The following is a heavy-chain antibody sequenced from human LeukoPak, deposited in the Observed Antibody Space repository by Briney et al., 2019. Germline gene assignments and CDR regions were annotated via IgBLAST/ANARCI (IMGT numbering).Heavy chain of an antibody. CDR1: GDSVSRNTAG. CDR2: TYYRSKWYS. J-gene: IGHJ4*02. D-gene: IGHD6-13*01. Sequence: SQTLSLTCAISGDSVSRNTAGWNWIRQSPSRGLEWLGRTYYRSKWYSDFAPSVRNRITINPDTSKNQFSLQLNSVTPEDTAIYYCARAALHSSSWSLYGYWGQGTLVTVSS. CDR3: ARAALHSSSWSLYGY. V-gene: IGHV6-1*01.